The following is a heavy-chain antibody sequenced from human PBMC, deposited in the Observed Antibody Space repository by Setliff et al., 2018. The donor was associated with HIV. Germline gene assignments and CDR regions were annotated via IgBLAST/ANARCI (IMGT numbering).Heavy chain of an antibody. CDR1: GHTFSNYD. J-gene: IGHJ6*03. CDR2: MNPNSGDT. V-gene: IGHV1-8*01. D-gene: IGHD3-10*01. CDR3: ASGKGVRGVIITGGLDV. Sequence: ASVKVSCKASGHTFSNYDVIWARRATGQGLEWMGWMNPNSGDTGYAQKFQGRVIMTRDTSISTAYMELSSLTSADTAVYYCASGKGVRGVIITGGLDVWGKGTTVTVS.